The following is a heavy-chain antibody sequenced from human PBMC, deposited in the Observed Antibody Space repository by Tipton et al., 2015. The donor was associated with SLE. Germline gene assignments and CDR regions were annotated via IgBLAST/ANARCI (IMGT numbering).Heavy chain of an antibody. V-gene: IGHV4-34*01. J-gene: IGHJ6*02. Sequence: LRLSCAASGFTFSSYSMNWVRQAPGKGLEWIGEINHSGSTNYNPSLKSRVTISVDTSKNQFSLKLSSVTAADTAVYYCARGAANWGGYYYGMDVWGQGTTVTVSS. CDR3: ARGAANWGGYYYGMDV. D-gene: IGHD7-27*01. CDR1: GFTFSSYS. CDR2: INHSGST.